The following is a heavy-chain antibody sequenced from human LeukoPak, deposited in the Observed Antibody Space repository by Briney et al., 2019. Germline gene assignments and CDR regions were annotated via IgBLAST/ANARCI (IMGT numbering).Heavy chain of an antibody. J-gene: IGHJ4*02. D-gene: IGHD5-24*01. CDR3: AKDWREMATIGWVFDY. CDR1: GFTFSSYS. V-gene: IGHV3-21*01. CDR2: ISSSSTYI. Sequence: PGGSLRLSCAASGFTFSSYSMTWVRQAPGKGLEWVSSISSSSTYIYYADSVKGRFTISRDNAKKSLYLQMNSLRAEDTAVYYCAKDWREMATIGWVFDYWGQGTLVTVSS.